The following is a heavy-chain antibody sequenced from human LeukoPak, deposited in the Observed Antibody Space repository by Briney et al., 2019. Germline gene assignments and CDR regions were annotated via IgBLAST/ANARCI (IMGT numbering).Heavy chain of an antibody. CDR2: INPNSGGT. D-gene: IGHD4-17*01. Sequence: SVTVSCKASVYTLTGYYMHWVRQAPGHEVEGMGWINPNSGGTNYAQKFQRRVTITRDTSITTAYMELSRLRSDDAAVYYCARADYGDFSLDYWGQGTLVTVSS. J-gene: IGHJ4*02. V-gene: IGHV1-2*02. CDR3: ARADYGDFSLDY. CDR1: VYTLTGYY.